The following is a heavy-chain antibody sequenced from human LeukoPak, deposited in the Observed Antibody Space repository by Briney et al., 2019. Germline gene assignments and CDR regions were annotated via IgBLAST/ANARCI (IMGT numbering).Heavy chain of an antibody. D-gene: IGHD5-18*01. J-gene: IGHJ3*02. CDR3: ARDTAMGHRAFDI. Sequence: PGGSLRLSCAASGFTFSSYWMSWVRQAPGKGLEWVANINQDGRAKYYVDSLKGRFTISRDNAKNSLYLQMNSPRAEDTAVYYCARDTAMGHRAFDIWGQGTMVTVSS. CDR2: INQDGRAK. V-gene: IGHV3-7*01. CDR1: GFTFSSYW.